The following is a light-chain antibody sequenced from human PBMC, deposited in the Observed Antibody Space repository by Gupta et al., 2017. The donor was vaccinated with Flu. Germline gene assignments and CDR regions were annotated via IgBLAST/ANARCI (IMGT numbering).Light chain of an antibody. V-gene: IGKV3-11*01. J-gene: IGKJ4*01. CDR3: QQRDNCPLT. Sequence: EVVFTPSPSTLSLSPGERATLSCRASQSVKGSLAWYQQKPGQAPRLLVYDASNRAAGIPVKFSGSGSGTDFTLTISNLEPEDFAVYYCQQRDNCPLTFGGGTKVEIK. CDR2: DAS. CDR1: QSVKGS.